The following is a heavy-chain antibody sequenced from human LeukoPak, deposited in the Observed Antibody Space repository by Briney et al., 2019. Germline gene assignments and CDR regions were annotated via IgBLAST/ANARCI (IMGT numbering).Heavy chain of an antibody. CDR3: ARESTTGYYFDY. D-gene: IGHD2/OR15-2a*01. J-gene: IGHJ4*02. Sequence: SETLSLTCTASGGSISSYYWSWIRQPPGKGLEWIGYIYYSGSTNYNPSLKSRVTISVDTSKNQFSLKLSSVTAADTAVYYCARESTTGYYFDYWGQGTLVTVSS. CDR1: GGSISSYY. CDR2: IYYSGST. V-gene: IGHV4-59*12.